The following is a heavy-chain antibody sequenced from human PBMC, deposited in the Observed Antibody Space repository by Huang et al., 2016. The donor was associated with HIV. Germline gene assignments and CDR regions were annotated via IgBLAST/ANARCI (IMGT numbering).Heavy chain of an antibody. CDR2: SNGDGSST. Sequence: EVQLVESGGGLVQPGGSLRLSCAASGLTFSSYWMHWVRQAPGKGVVGVSRSNGDGSSTNYADSVKGRFTISRDNAKNTLYVQVNSLRAEDTAVYYCARGTRLTGLWYFDLWGRGTLVIVSS. V-gene: IGHV3-74*01. CDR3: ARGTRLTGLWYFDL. CDR1: GLTFSSYW. D-gene: IGHD7-27*01. J-gene: IGHJ2*01.